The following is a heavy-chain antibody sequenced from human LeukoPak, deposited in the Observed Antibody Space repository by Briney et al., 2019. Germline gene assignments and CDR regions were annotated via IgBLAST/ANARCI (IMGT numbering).Heavy chain of an antibody. CDR1: EFTFSSYA. CDR2: ISTSSSYI. V-gene: IGHV3-21*01. CDR3: ARAPHIVVVTANPWVDYYYMDV. J-gene: IGHJ6*03. D-gene: IGHD2-21*02. Sequence: GGSLRLSCAASEFTFSSYAMSWVRQAPGTGLEWVSSISTSSSYIYYADSMKGRFTISRDNAKNSLYLQVNSLRAEDTAVYYCARAPHIVVVTANPWVDYYYMDVWGKGTTVTVSS.